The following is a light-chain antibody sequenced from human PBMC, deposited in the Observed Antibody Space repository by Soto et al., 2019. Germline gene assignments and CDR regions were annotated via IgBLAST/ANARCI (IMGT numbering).Light chain of an antibody. CDR3: QHYDSSQWT. CDR2: GAS. CDR1: QSVSSTY. V-gene: IGKV3-20*01. J-gene: IGKJ1*01. Sequence: EIVLTQSPGTLSLSPGERATLSCRASQSVSSTYLAWYQQKPGQAPRLLIFGASSRATGIPDRFSGRGSGTDFTLTINRLEPEDFAVYYCQHYDSSQWTFGQGTMVDIK.